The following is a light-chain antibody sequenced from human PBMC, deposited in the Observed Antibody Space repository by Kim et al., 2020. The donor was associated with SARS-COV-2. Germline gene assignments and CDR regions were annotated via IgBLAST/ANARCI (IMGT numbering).Light chain of an antibody. V-gene: IGKV3-20*01. Sequence: PGERATLSCRASHSLNSNYVAWYQQKPGQAPRLLISGAFNRATGIPDRFSGSGSGTDFTLTINRLEPEDFALYFCQFYGTSPRWTFGQGTKVDIK. J-gene: IGKJ1*01. CDR3: QFYGTSPRWT. CDR1: HSLNSNY. CDR2: GAF.